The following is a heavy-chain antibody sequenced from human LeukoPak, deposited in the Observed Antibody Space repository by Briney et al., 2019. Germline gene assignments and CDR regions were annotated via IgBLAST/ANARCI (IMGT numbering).Heavy chain of an antibody. CDR3: QKNKWLKAAAGTPHYYYSYRDV. V-gene: IGHV3-9*01. J-gene: IGHJ6*03. CDR1: GFTFDDYA. D-gene: IGHD6-13*01. CDR2: ISWNSGSI. Sequence: GRSLRLSCAASGFTFDDYAMHWVRQAPGKGLEWVSGISWNSGSIGYADSVKGRFTISRDSAQNSLYLQMNSLRAEDTALYYCQKNKWLKAAAGTPHYYYSYRDVWGKGTTVTVSS.